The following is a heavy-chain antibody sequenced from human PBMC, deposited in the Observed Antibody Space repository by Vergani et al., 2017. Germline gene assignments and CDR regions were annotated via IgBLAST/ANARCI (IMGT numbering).Heavy chain of an antibody. CDR2: ISYDGSNK. CDR1: GFTFSSYA. J-gene: IGHJ5*02. Sequence: QVQLVESGGGLFQPGRSLRLSCAASGFTFSSYAMHWVRQAPGKGLGWVAVISYDGSNKYYADAVKGRFTISRDNSKNTLYLQMNSLRTKDTAVDYYAKRNAPTYRSSWYNWGWFDHWGQGTLVTVSS. D-gene: IGHD6-13*01. CDR3: AKRNAPTYRSSWYNWGWFDH. V-gene: IGHV3-30*04.